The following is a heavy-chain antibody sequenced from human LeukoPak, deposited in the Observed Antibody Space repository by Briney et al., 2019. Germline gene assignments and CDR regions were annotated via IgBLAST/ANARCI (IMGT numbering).Heavy chain of an antibody. Sequence: SETLPLTCTVSGGSVSSGSYYWSWIRQPPGKGLEWIGYIYYSGSTNYNPSLKSRVTISVDTSKDQFSLKLSSVTAADTAVYYCASEYCSGGSCYGVDYWGQGTLVTVSS. CDR1: GGSVSSGSYY. CDR2: IYYSGST. CDR3: ASEYCSGGSCYGVDY. D-gene: IGHD2-15*01. V-gene: IGHV4-61*01. J-gene: IGHJ4*02.